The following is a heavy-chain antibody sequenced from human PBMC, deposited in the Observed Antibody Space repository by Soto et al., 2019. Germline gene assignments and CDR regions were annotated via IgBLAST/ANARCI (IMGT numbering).Heavy chain of an antibody. CDR1: GDTFSNYA. Sequence: ASVKVSCKASGDTFSNYAISWVRQAPGQGPEWTGGIIPIFGTPDYAQKFRGKVTITADKSTGTAYMELSSLRSEDTALYYCARRDTSGFLRYFDNWGQGTQVTVS. CDR3: ARRDTSGFLRYFDN. D-gene: IGHD3-3*01. CDR2: IIPIFGTP. J-gene: IGHJ4*02. V-gene: IGHV1-69*06.